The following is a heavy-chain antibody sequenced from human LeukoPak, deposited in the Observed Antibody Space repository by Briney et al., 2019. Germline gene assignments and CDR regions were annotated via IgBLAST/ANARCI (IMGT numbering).Heavy chain of an antibody. V-gene: IGHV3-23*01. D-gene: IGHD4/OR15-4a*01. J-gene: IGHJ4*02. CDR3: ARRAGAYSHPYDY. CDR1: GFTFSSGA. Sequence: GGSLRLSCAASGFTFSSGAMNWVRQAPGKGLEWVSTISVSDGTTYYADSVKGRFTISRDNSKNTLYLQMNSLRAEDTAVYYCARRAGAYSHPYDYWGQGTLVTVSS. CDR2: ISVSDGTT.